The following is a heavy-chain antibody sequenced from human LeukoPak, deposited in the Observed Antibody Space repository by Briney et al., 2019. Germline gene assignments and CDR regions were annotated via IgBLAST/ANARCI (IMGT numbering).Heavy chain of an antibody. V-gene: IGHV1-8*03. CDR2: MNPNSGNT. D-gene: IGHD2-2*01. CDR3: AREDCSSTSCYGGWFDP. CDR1: GYTFTSYD. J-gene: IGHJ5*02. Sequence: GASVKVSCKGSGYTFTSYDINWVRQATGQGLEGMGWMNPNSGNTGYAQKFQGRVTITRNTSISTAYLELSSLRSEDTAVYYCAREDCSSTSCYGGWFDPWGQGTLVTVSS.